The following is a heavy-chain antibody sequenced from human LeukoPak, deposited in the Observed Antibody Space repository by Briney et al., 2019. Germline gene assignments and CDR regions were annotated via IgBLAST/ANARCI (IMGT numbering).Heavy chain of an antibody. Sequence: PSETLSLTCTVSGGSICNNYWSWIRQSAGKGLEWIGRIYTSGSTNYNPSLKSRVTISVDKSKNQFSLKLSSVTAADTAVYYCARGYYYDSLDAFNIWGQGTMVTVSS. V-gene: IGHV4-4*07. CDR3: ARGYYYDSLDAFNI. J-gene: IGHJ3*02. CDR1: GGSICNNY. CDR2: IYTSGST. D-gene: IGHD3-22*01.